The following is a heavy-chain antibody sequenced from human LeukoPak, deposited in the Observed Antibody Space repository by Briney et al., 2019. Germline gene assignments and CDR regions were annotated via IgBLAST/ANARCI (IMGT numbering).Heavy chain of an antibody. CDR2: IGDDDSYV. J-gene: IGHJ3*02. CDR1: GFTFTNAW. V-gene: IGHV3-21*01. CDR3: ARETYTSWAFDI. Sequence: GGSLRLSCAASGFTFTNAWMSWVRQAPGKGLEWVSSIGDDDSYVHYADSVKGRFTISRDNAKNSVSLQMNSLRVEDAAIYYCARETYTSWAFDIWGQGTTVTVSS.